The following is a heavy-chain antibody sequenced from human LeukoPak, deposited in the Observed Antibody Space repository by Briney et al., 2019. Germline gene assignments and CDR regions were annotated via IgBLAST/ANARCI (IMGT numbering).Heavy chain of an antibody. J-gene: IGHJ6*03. V-gene: IGHV1-46*01. CDR3: ASRPISGGGYEINYYYHYMDV. CDR1: GYTFTSYY. D-gene: IGHD5-12*01. CDR2: INPSGGST. Sequence: ASVKVSCKASGYTFTSYYMHWVRQAPGQGLEWMGIINPSGGSTSYAQKFQGRVTIIADKFTSTVYMELNNLRSEDTAVYYCASRPISGGGYEINYYYHYMDVWGSGTTVTVSS.